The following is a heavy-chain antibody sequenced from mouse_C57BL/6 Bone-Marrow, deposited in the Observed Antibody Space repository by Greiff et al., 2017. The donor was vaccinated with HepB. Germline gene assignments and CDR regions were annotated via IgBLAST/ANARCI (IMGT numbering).Heavy chain of an antibody. V-gene: IGHV1-72*01. CDR3: ARRGITTVVAKDWYFDV. Sequence: QVQLQQPGAELVKPGASVKLSCKASGYTFTSYWIHWVKQRPGRGLEWIGRIDPNSGGTKYNEKFKSKATLTVDKPSSTAYMQLSSLTSEDSAVYYCARRGITTVVAKDWYFDVWGTGTTVTVSS. CDR1: GYTFTSYW. CDR2: IDPNSGGT. J-gene: IGHJ1*03. D-gene: IGHD1-1*01.